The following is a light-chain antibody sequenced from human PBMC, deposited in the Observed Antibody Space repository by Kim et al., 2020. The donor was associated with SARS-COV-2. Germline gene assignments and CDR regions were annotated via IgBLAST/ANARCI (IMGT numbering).Light chain of an antibody. J-gene: IGKJ2*01. V-gene: IGKV4-1*01. CDR2: WAS. Sequence: DIVMTQSPDSLAVSLGERATINCKSSQSVLYSSNNKNYLAWYQQKPRQPPKLLIYWASTRESGVPDRFSGSGSGTDFTLTISSLQAEDVAVYYCQQYYSTPPTFGQGTKLEI. CDR1: QSVLYSSNNKNY. CDR3: QQYYSTPPT.